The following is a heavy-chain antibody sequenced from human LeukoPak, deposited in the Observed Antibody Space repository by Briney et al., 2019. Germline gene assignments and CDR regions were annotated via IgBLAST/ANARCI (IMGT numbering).Heavy chain of an antibody. CDR1: GYTFTSYG. CDR3: ARDRRVRGAVDYYYGMDV. Sequence: ASVKVSCKASGYTFTSYGISWVRQAPGQGLEWMGWISAYNGNTNYAQKLQGRVTMTTDTSTSTAYMELRSLRSDDTAVYYCARDRRVRGAVDYYYGMDVWGQGTTVTVSS. V-gene: IGHV1-18*01. CDR2: ISAYNGNT. J-gene: IGHJ6*02. D-gene: IGHD3-10*01.